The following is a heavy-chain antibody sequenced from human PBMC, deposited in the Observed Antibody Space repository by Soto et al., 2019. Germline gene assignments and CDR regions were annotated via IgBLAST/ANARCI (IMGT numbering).Heavy chain of an antibody. J-gene: IGHJ4*02. CDR3: AKDLGYGGNSGLDY. Sequence: GGSLRLSCAASGFTFSNYNMNWVRQAPGKGLEWVSSISSSSSYIYYADSVKGRFTISRDNSKNSLYLQMNSLRAEDTALYYCAKDLGYGGNSGLDYWGQGTRGTVS. CDR2: ISSSSSYI. V-gene: IGHV3-21*04. CDR1: GFTFSNYN. D-gene: IGHD4-17*01.